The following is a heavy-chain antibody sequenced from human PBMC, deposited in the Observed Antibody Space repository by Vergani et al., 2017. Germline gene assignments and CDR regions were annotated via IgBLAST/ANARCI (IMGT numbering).Heavy chain of an antibody. D-gene: IGHD3-3*01. CDR3: ASQYYDFWSGRD. J-gene: IGHJ1*01. Sequence: HLVESVGDLVQPGVSLRLSCAVSGFTVSSHYMSCVRQAPGKGLEWVSVIFSGGYTYYADSVKGRFTISRDDSTNSLYLQMNSMRAEDTAVYYCASQYYDFWSGRDWGQGTLVTVSS. CDR2: IFSGGYT. CDR1: GFTVSSHY. V-gene: IGHV3-66*04.